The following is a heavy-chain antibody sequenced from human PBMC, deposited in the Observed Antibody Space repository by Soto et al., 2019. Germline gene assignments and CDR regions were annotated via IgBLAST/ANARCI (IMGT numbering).Heavy chain of an antibody. J-gene: IGHJ6*02. V-gene: IGHV3-21*01. CDR1: GLTFSSYS. Sequence: EVKVVESGGGLVKPGGSLRLSCAASGLTFSSYSMNWVRQAPGKGLEWVTSISSGSSYIYYADSVKGRFTVSRDNAKNALYLQMTSLRAEDTATYFCACYSLPHDDFWSGPYGLDVWGQGTAVTVSS. CDR3: ACYSLPHDDFWSGPYGLDV. D-gene: IGHD3-3*01. CDR2: ISSGSSYI.